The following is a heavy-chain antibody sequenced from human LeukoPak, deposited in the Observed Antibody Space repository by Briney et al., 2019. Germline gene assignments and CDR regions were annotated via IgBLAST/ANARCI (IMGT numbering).Heavy chain of an antibody. CDR1: GFTFSTYE. CDR2: ISSSGSTI. Sequence: GGSLRLSCAASGFTFSTYEMNWVRQAPGKGLEWVSYISSSGSTIYYADSVKGRFTISRDNAKNSLYLQMNSLRAEDTAIYYCARDGDLTPAVPFDYWGLGTLVTVSS. D-gene: IGHD6-25*01. V-gene: IGHV3-48*03. J-gene: IGHJ4*02. CDR3: ARDGDLTPAVPFDY.